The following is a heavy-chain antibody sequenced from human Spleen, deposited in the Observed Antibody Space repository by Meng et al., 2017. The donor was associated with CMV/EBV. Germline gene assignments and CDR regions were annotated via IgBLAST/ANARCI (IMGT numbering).Heavy chain of an antibody. CDR2: IYHSGST. CDR3: ARDRTTYFDY. J-gene: IGHJ4*02. CDR1: GGSFSGDY. V-gene: IGHV4-34*01. Sequence: SETLSLTCVVYGGSFSGDYWSWIRQPPGKGLEWIGEIYHSGSTNYNPSLKSRATISVDKSNNQFSLKLSSVTAADTAVYYCARDRTTYFDYWGQGTLVTVSS. D-gene: IGHD1-7*01.